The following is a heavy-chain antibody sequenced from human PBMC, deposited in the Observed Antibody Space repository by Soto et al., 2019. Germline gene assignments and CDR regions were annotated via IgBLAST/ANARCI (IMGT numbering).Heavy chain of an antibody. V-gene: IGHV3-23*01. CDR2: ISGPGGRT. CDR3: AKVESYDFWGGYDYYDYSHYGMDV. Sequence: GGSLRLSCAASEFTFNNYAMTWVRQTPGKGLEWVAGISGPGGRTYYADSVKGRFTISRDNSKNTLFLQMNGLRGEDTAVYYCAKVESYDFWGGYDYYDYSHYGMDVWGQGTTVTVSS. J-gene: IGHJ6*02. CDR1: EFTFNNYA. D-gene: IGHD3-3*01.